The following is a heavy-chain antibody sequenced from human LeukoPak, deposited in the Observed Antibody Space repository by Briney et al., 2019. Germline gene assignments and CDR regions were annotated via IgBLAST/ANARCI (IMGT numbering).Heavy chain of an antibody. Sequence: GGTLRLSCAASGFTFSSDNRRCVGRALPERLQWVSYISSYSSSIYYEESVKGRFTMSRDTAKNSLYLQMNSLRAKDTAVYYCARDYMGSGSYFYRRGFRYFDYWGQGTLVAVSS. J-gene: IGHJ4*02. CDR2: ISSYSSSI. CDR1: GFTFSSDN. CDR3: ARDYMGSGSYFYRRGFRYFDY. D-gene: IGHD3-10*01. V-gene: IGHV3-48*01.